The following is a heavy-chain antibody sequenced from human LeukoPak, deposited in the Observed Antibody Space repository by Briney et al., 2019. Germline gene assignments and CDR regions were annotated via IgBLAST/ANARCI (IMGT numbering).Heavy chain of an antibody. CDR1: GFTFSSYG. Sequence: GGSLRLSCAASGFTFSSYGMHRVRQAPGKGLEWVAVIWYDGSNKYYADSVKGRFTISRDNSKNTLYLQMNSLRAEDTAVYYCASQTRTTFGYWGQGTLVTVSS. CDR2: IWYDGSNK. J-gene: IGHJ4*02. V-gene: IGHV3-33*01. CDR3: ASQTRTTFGY. D-gene: IGHD1-7*01.